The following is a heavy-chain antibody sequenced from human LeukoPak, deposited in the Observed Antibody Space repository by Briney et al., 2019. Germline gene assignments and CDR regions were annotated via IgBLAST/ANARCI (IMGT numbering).Heavy chain of an antibody. D-gene: IGHD6-13*01. Sequence: PSETLSLTCTVSGGSISSYYWSWIRQPPGKGLEWIGYIYYSGSTNYNPSLKSRVTISIDTSKNQFSLKLSSVTAADTAVYYCARVSSSWETDYWGQGTLVTVSS. CDR2: IYYSGST. CDR1: GGSISSYY. J-gene: IGHJ4*02. CDR3: ARVSSSWETDY. V-gene: IGHV4-59*01.